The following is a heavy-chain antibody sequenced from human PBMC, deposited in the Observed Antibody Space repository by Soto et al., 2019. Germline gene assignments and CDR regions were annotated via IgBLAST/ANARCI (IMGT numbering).Heavy chain of an antibody. CDR2: ISGSGGST. V-gene: IGHV3-23*01. Sequence: EVQLLESGGGLVQPGGSLRLSCAASGFTFSSYAVSWVRQAPGKGLEWVSAISGSGGSTYYADSVKGRFTISRDNSKNTLYLQMNSLRAEDTAVYYCAKDSSGWWVGYDYWGQGTLVTVSS. CDR3: AKDSSGWWVGYDY. CDR1: GFTFSSYA. D-gene: IGHD6-19*01. J-gene: IGHJ4*02.